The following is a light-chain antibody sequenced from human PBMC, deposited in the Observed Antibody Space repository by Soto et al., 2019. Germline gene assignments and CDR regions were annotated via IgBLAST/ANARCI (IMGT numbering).Light chain of an antibody. CDR2: GAS. J-gene: IGKJ1*01. CDR1: QSVSSN. CDR3: RQYNNGLPWT. Sequence: EIVMTQSPATLSVSPGERATLSCRASQSVSSNLAWYQQKPGQAPRLLIYGASTRATGIPARFSGSGSGTELPLTISGLQSEDFAFYYCRQYNNGLPWTFGQGTKVEIK. V-gene: IGKV3-15*01.